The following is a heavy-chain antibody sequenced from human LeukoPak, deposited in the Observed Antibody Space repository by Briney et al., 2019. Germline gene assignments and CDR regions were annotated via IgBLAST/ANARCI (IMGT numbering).Heavy chain of an antibody. CDR3: ARERRVLRFLEWLPYPYYFDY. D-gene: IGHD3-3*01. Sequence: SETLSLTCAVYGGSFSGYYWSWIRQPPGKGLEWMGEIKHSGSNNYNAYLKRRVTISVDKSKKKFSQKQRYRTAADTAVYYCARERRVLRFLEWLPYPYYFDYWGQGTLVTVSS. CDR1: GGSFSGYY. CDR2: IKHSGSN. J-gene: IGHJ4*02. V-gene: IGHV4-34*01.